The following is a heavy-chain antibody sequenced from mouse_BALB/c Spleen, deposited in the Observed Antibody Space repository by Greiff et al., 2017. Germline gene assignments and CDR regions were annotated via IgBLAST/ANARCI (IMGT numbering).Heavy chain of an antibody. D-gene: IGHD4-1*01. Sequence: EVKLQESGPGLVKPSQSLSLTCTVTGYSITSDYAWNWIRQFPGNKLEWMGYISYSGSTSYNPSLKSRISITRDTSKNQFFLQLNSVTTEDTATYYCARTNWDGFAYWGQGTLVTVSA. CDR3: ARTNWDGFAY. V-gene: IGHV3-2*02. CDR2: ISYSGST. J-gene: IGHJ3*01. CDR1: GYSITSDYA.